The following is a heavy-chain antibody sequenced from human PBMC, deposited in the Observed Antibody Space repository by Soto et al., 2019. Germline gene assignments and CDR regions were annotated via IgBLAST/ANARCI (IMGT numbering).Heavy chain of an antibody. CDR2: ISAYNGNT. Sequence: ASVKVSCKASGYTFTSYGISWVRQAPGQGLEWMGWISAYNGNTNYAQKLQGRVTMTTDTSTSTAYMELSSLRSDDTSVYYCATRKDYVFWSGSPYYYYGMDVWGQRTTVTVSS. CDR1: GYTFTSYG. V-gene: IGHV1-18*01. J-gene: IGHJ6*02. D-gene: IGHD3-3*01. CDR3: ATRKDYVFWSGSPYYYYGMDV.